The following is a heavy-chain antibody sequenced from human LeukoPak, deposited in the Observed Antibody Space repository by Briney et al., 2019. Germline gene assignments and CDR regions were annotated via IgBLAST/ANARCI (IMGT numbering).Heavy chain of an antibody. D-gene: IGHD2-15*01. CDR2: ISSNSSYI. J-gene: IGHJ4*02. Sequence: GGSLRLSCAASGFTFSSYSMNWVRQAPGKGLEWVSSISSNSSYIYYADSVKGRFTISRDNAKNSLYLQMNSLRAEDTAVYYCASMVVAATLGYWGQGTLVTVSS. CDR3: ASMVVAATLGY. CDR1: GFTFSSYS. V-gene: IGHV3-21*01.